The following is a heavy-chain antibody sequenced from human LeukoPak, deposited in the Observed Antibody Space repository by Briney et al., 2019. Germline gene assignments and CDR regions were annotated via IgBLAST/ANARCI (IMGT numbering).Heavy chain of an antibody. D-gene: IGHD5-24*01. CDR1: GYIFTPHH. CDR2: VSAANNP. CDR3: AMSVEMPPIPSFDY. J-gene: IGHJ4*02. Sequence: ASVKVSCKTSGYIFTPHHIHWMRQAPGQGLELLGWVSAANNPEYSQKFQGSVVITRDASATTSYLELYSLRSEDTAVYYCAMSVEMPPIPSFDYWGQGTLVTVSS. V-gene: IGHV1-3*01.